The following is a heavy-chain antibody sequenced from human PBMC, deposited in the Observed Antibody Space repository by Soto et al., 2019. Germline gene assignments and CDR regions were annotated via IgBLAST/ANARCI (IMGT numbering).Heavy chain of an antibody. J-gene: IGHJ4*02. CDR1: GASISYGGFS. D-gene: IGHD5-12*01. CDR2: ISHLEST. Sequence: SETLSLTCTVSGASISYGGFSWSWIRQSPGKGMEWIGYISHLESTYFHPSFKSRLTMSIDRTRNQFSLKLSSVTAADMAVYYCARGGGYDCXDYWGQGVLVTVS. CDR3: ARGGGYDCXDY. V-gene: IGHV4-30-2*06.